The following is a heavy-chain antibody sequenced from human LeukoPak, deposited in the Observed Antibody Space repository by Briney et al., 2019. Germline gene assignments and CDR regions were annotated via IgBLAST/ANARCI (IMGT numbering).Heavy chain of an antibody. J-gene: IGHJ4*02. CDR1: GFTFSSYA. CDR3: AKDWSIRTAFDY. CDR2: ISGSGGST. D-gene: IGHD2-21*01. Sequence: GGSLRLSCATSGFTFSSYAMSWVRQAPGKGLEWVSAISGSGGSTYYADSVKGRFTISRDNSKNTLYLQMNSLRAEDTAVYYCAKDWSIRTAFDYWGQGTLVTVSS. V-gene: IGHV3-23*01.